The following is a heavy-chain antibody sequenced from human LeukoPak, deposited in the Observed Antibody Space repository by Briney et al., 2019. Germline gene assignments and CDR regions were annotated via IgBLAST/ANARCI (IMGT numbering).Heavy chain of an antibody. D-gene: IGHD3-3*01. J-gene: IGHJ5*02. V-gene: IGHV4-34*01. CDR2: INHSGST. CDR1: GGSFSGHY. CDR3: ARPLLYYDFWSGYYRTLGGFDP. Sequence: SETLSLTCAVYGGSFSGHYWTWSRQPPGKGLEWIGEINHSGSTNYNPSLKSRVTISVDTSKNQFSLKLSSVTAADTAVYYCARPLLYYDFWSGYYRTLGGFDPWGQGTLVTVSS.